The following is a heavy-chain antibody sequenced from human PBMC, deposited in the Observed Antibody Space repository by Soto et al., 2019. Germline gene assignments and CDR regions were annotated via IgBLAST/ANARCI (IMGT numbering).Heavy chain of an antibody. J-gene: IGHJ4*02. CDR3: AAVMGSDYDYVWGSLSFDH. V-gene: IGHV3-23*01. D-gene: IGHD3-16*01. CDR2: ISGSGVRT. Sequence: VQLLQSGGGLVQPGGSLRLSCEASGFIFATTAMGWVRQAPGKGLEWVSTISGSGVRTYYADSVKGRFTISRGNSKNTLFFQMYSLRADDTAVYFCAAVMGSDYDYVWGSLSFDHWGQGALVTVST. CDR1: GFIFATTA.